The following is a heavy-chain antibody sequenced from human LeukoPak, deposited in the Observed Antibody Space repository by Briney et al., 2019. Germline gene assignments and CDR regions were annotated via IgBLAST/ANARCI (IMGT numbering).Heavy chain of an antibody. CDR1: GYTFTSYG. D-gene: IGHD4-23*01. CDR2: INPNSGGT. J-gene: IGHJ5*02. V-gene: IGHV1-2*02. Sequence: GASVKVSCKASGYTFTSYGISWVRQAPGQGLEWMGWINPNSGGTNYAQKFQGRVTMTRDTSISTAYMELSRLRSDDTAVYYCARANRVTDSWFDPWGQGTLVTVSS. CDR3: ARANRVTDSWFDP.